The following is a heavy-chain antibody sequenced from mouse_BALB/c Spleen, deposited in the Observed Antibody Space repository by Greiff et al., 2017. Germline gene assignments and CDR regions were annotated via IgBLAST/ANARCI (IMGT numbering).Heavy chain of an antibody. J-gene: IGHJ4*01. CDR2: ISSGGSYT. Sequence: EVKLMESGGGLVKPGGSLKLSCAASGFTFSSYAMSWVRQSPEKRLEWVAEISSGGSYTYYPDTVTGRFTISRDNAKNTLYLEMSSLRSEDTAMYYCARVKGSGDYAMDYWGQGTSVTVSS. D-gene: IGHD3-2*02. CDR1: GFTFSSYA. V-gene: IGHV5-9-4*01. CDR3: ARVKGSGDYAMDY.